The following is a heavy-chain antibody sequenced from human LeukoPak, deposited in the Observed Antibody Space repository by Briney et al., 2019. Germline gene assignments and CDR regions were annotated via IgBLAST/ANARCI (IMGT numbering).Heavy chain of an antibody. Sequence: GGSLRPSCAAAGFTFSSHAMSCVRHPPGKGLEWVSAISVSVASTYYPDSVKGRFPISRDHSKNTLYLQMNRLRAQDTAVYYCAKGSRLLLCVGELDYWGQGTLVTVSS. J-gene: IGHJ4*02. CDR2: ISVSVAST. CDR3: AKGSRLLLCVGELDY. D-gene: IGHD3-10*01. V-gene: IGHV3-23*01. CDR1: GFTFSSHA.